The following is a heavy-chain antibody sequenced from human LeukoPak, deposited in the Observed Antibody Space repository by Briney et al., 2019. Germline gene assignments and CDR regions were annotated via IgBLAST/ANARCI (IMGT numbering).Heavy chain of an antibody. CDR3: ARESQSGASELDY. J-gene: IGHJ4*02. V-gene: IGHV3-23*01. Sequence: GGSLRLSCAASGLTFSDYDMSWVRQAPGKGLEWVSGISGRDGSTYYADSVKGRFTISRDNSKNTLYLQMNSLRAEDTAVYHCARESQSGASELDYWGQGTLVTVSS. CDR1: GLTFSDYD. CDR2: ISGRDGST. D-gene: IGHD3-10*01.